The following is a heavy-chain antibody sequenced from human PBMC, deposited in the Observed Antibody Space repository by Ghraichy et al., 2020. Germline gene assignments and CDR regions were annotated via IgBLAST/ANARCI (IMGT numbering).Heavy chain of an antibody. Sequence: SGPTLVKPTETLTLTCTVSGYSLNNARMGVSWIRQPQGKALEWLAHIFSNDKKSYSTSLMSRLTISTDTSKSQVALTMTSMDPVDTATYYFARIQVNSNYVAYWGQVTLVTVSS. J-gene: IGHJ4*02. CDR3: ARIQVNSNYVAY. CDR2: IFSNDKK. V-gene: IGHV2-26*01. D-gene: IGHD4-11*01. CDR1: GYSLNNARMG.